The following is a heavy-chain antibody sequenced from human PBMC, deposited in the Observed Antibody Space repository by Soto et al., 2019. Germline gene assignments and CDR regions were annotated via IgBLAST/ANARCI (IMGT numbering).Heavy chain of an antibody. CDR1: GDSVSSNSAA. V-gene: IGHV6-1*01. J-gene: IGHJ5*02. Sequence: SQTLSLTCAISGDSVSSNSAAWNWIRQSPSRGLEWLGRTYYRSKWYNDYAVSVKSRITINPDTSKNQFSLQLNSVTPEDTAVYYCARAACSSGWYEDLCSWFDPWGQGTLVTVSS. CDR2: TYYRSKWYN. D-gene: IGHD6-19*01. CDR3: ARAACSSGWYEDLCSWFDP.